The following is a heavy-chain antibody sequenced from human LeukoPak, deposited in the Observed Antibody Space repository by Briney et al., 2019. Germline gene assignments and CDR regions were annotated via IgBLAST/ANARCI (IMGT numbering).Heavy chain of an antibody. V-gene: IGHV3-7*03. Sequence: GGSLRLSCSASRFTLRNFWMNWVRQAPGKGLERVANIKQDGSEKPYVYSVKCRFSISRDNTKNSLYLQMSSLRAEDTAVYYCARGPNSGYSWLDPWGEGTLVTVSS. CDR2: IKQDGSEK. D-gene: IGHD5-12*01. CDR1: RFTLRNFW. CDR3: ARGPNSGYSWLDP. J-gene: IGHJ5*02.